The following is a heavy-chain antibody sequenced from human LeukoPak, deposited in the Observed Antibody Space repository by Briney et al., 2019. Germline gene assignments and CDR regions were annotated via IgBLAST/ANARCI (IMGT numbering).Heavy chain of an antibody. J-gene: IGHJ5*02. CDR3: ARGRGGGRGYDFWSGRNGWFVP. D-gene: IGHD3-3*01. Sequence: PSETLSLTCAVYGGSFSGYYWSWIRQPPGKGLEWIGEIKHSGSTNYNLSLKSRVTISVDTSKTQLSLKLSSVPAADTAVYYCARGRGGGRGYDFWSGRNGWFVPWGQGTLVTVSS. CDR2: IKHSGST. CDR1: GGSFSGYY. V-gene: IGHV4-34*01.